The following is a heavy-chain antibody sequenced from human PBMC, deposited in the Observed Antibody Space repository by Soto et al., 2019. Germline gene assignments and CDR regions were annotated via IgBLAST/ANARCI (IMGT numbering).Heavy chain of an antibody. Sequence: GGSLRLSCAASGFTLSSYAMSWVRQAPGKGLEWVSAISGSGGSTYYADSVKGRFTISSDNSKNTLYLQMNSLRAEDTAVYYCAKALYSSGSNVFDPWGQGNLVTVSS. CDR3: AKALYSSGSNVFDP. CDR1: GFTLSSYA. J-gene: IGHJ5*02. D-gene: IGHD6-19*01. V-gene: IGHV3-23*01. CDR2: ISGSGGST.